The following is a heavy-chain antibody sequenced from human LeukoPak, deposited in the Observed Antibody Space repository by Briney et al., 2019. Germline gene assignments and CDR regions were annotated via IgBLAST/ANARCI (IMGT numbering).Heavy chain of an antibody. CDR1: GFTFGGYA. V-gene: IGHV3-49*04. J-gene: IGHJ4*02. D-gene: IGHD3-10*01. CDR2: ISSKAYGRTT. CDR3: TRDMGLLTYYYGSESYY. Sequence: GGSVRLSCTASGFTFGGYAMSWVRQAPGKGLEWVGFISSKAYGRTTEYAASVKGRFTISRDDSKSIAYLQMNSLKTDDTAVYYCTRDMGLLTYYYGSESYYWGQGTLVTVSS.